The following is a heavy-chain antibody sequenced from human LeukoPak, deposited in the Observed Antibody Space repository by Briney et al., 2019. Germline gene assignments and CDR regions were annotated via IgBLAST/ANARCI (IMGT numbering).Heavy chain of an antibody. J-gene: IGHJ4*02. CDR1: GFTFSTYA. CDR3: ASPFRVAWGG. CDR2: ISYDGDNK. D-gene: IGHD2-15*01. Sequence: GRSLRLSCAVSGFTFSTYAMHWVRQAPGKGLEWVAVISYDGDNKYYADSVKGRFTISRDNSKNTLYLQVNSLRAEDTAVYYCASPFRVAWGGWGQGTLVTVSS. V-gene: IGHV3-30*04.